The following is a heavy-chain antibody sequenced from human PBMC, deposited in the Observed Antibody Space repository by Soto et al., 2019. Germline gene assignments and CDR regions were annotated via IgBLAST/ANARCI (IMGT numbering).Heavy chain of an antibody. V-gene: IGHV4-59*01. D-gene: IGHD2-15*01. CDR3: ARVSYGGNLGFDY. CDR2: IYYSGST. Sequence: QVQLQESGPGLVKPSETLSLTCTVSGGSISSYYWSWIRQPPGKGLEWIGYIYYSGSTNYNPSLKSRDTISVATAKNQCSLKLSSVTAADTAVYYCARVSYGGNLGFDYWGQGTLVTFSS. CDR1: GGSISSYY. J-gene: IGHJ4*02.